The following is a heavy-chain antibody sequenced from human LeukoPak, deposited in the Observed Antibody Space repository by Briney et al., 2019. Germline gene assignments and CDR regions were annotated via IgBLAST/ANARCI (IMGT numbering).Heavy chain of an antibody. CDR1: GFTFDDYG. V-gene: IGHV3-20*04. CDR2: INWNGGST. Sequence: PGGSLRLSCAASGFTFDDYGMSWVRQAPGKGLEWVSGINWNGGSTGYADSVKGRFTISRDNSKNKLFLLMSTLRADDTAIYYCAKDPSTLTIRDDYWGQGTLVTVSS. CDR3: AKDPSTLTIRDDY. D-gene: IGHD5-24*01. J-gene: IGHJ4*02.